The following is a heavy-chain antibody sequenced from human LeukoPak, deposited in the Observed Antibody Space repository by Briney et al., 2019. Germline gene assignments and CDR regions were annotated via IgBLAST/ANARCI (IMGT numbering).Heavy chain of an antibody. D-gene: IGHD6-13*01. Sequence: SETLSLTCTVSGGSISSYYWSWIRQPPGKGLEWIGYIYYSGSTNYNPSLKSRVTISVDTSKNQFSLKLSSVTAADTAVYYCARSISSSWYFNLWGQGTMVTVSS. CDR3: ARSISSSWYFNL. J-gene: IGHJ3*01. CDR2: IYYSGST. V-gene: IGHV4-59*01. CDR1: GGSISSYY.